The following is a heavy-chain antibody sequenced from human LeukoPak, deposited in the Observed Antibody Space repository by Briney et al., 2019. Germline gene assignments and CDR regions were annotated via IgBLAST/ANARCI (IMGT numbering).Heavy chain of an antibody. Sequence: PGGSLRLSCAASGFTLSTYAMHWVRQAPGKGLEWVSYISSSSSTIYYADSVKGRFTISRDNAKNSLYLQMNSLRAEDTAVYYCARDRNSGSYWGTDYWGQGTLVTVSS. CDR2: ISSSSSTI. D-gene: IGHD1-26*01. V-gene: IGHV3-48*01. CDR1: GFTLSTYA. CDR3: ARDRNSGSYWGTDY. J-gene: IGHJ4*02.